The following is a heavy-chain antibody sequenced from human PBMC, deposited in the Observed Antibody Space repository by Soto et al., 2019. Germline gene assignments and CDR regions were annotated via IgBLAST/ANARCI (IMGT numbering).Heavy chain of an antibody. J-gene: IGHJ3*02. D-gene: IGHD1-26*01. CDR2: INAGNGNT. CDR3: ARKFSYAFAFDI. Sequence: GASVKVSCKASGYTFTSYAMHWVRQAPGQRLEWMGWINAGNGNTKYSQKFQGRVTITRDTSASTAYMELSSLRSEDTAVYYCARKFSYAFAFDIWDQGTMVTVSS. CDR1: GYTFTSYA. V-gene: IGHV1-3*01.